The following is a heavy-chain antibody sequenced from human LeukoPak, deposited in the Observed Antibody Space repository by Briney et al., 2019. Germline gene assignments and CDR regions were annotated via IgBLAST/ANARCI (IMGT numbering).Heavy chain of an antibody. J-gene: IGHJ3*02. D-gene: IGHD2-2*01. CDR3: AREAYCSSTSCHEGANAFDI. CDR1: GYTFTGYY. Sequence: ASVTVSCTASGYTFTGYYMHWVRQAPGQGLEWMGWINPNSGGTNYAQKFQGWVTMTRDTSISTAYMELSRLRSDDTAVYYCAREAYCSSTSCHEGANAFDIWGQGTMVTVSS. CDR2: INPNSGGT. V-gene: IGHV1-2*04.